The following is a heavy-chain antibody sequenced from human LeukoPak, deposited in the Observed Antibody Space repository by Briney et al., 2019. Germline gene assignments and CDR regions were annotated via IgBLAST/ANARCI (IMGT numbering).Heavy chain of an antibody. Sequence: SETLSLTCAVYGGSFSGYYWSWIRQPPGKRLEWIGYIFYSGSTSFSPSLKSRVTMSVDTSKNQFSLKLSSVTAADTAVYYCARALVVGDATRKYYYYMDVWGKGTTVTVSS. CDR2: IFYSGST. V-gene: IGHV4-59*01. CDR1: GGSFSGYY. D-gene: IGHD2-2*01. J-gene: IGHJ6*03. CDR3: ARALVVGDATRKYYYYMDV.